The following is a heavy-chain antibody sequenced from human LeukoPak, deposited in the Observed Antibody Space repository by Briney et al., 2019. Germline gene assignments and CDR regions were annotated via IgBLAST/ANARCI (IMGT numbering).Heavy chain of an antibody. D-gene: IGHD2-15*01. CDR2: ISAPGGNT. J-gene: IGHJ3*02. Sequence: DPGGSLILSCAASGFTFSSYALSWVRQPPGKGLEWVSTISAPGGNTYYADSVTGRFTISRDSSKSTLHLQMNSLRAEDTAVYYCAKGGGYSRNAFDIWGQGTMVTVSS. CDR1: GFTFSSYA. CDR3: AKGGGYSRNAFDI. V-gene: IGHV3-23*01.